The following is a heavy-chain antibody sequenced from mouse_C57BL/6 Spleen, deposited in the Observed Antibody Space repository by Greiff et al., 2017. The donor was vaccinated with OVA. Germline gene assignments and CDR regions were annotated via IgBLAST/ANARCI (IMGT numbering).Heavy chain of an antibody. CDR1: GFSLSTSGMG. V-gene: IGHV8-12*01. CDR3: SRKIDGNYVGAMDY. Sequence: QVTLKVSGPGILQSSQTLSLSCSFSGFSLSTSGMGVSWIRQPSGKGLEWLAHIYWDDDKRYNPSLKSRLSISKDTSRNQVFLNITIVATADTATDYYSRKIDGNYVGAMDYWGKGTSVTVSS. D-gene: IGHD2-1*01. CDR2: IYWDDDK. J-gene: IGHJ4*01.